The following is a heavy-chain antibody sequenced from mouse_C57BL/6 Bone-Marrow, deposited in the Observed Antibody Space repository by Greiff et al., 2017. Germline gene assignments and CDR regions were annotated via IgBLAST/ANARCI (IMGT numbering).Heavy chain of an antibody. CDR2: FDPGSGSI. CDR1: GYTFTEYT. V-gene: IGHV1-62-2*01. D-gene: IGHD1-1*01. CDR3: ARHGRVITTVVPFDY. Sequence: QVQLQQSGAELVKPGASVKLSCQASGYTFTEYTIHWVKQRSGQGLEWIGWFDPGSGSIKYNEKFKDKATLTADKSSSTVSMELSRLTAEDSSVYFGARHGRVITTVVPFDYWGQGTTLTVSS. J-gene: IGHJ2*01.